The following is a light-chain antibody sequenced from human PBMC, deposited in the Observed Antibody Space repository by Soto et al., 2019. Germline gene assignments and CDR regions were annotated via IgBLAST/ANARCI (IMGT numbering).Light chain of an antibody. CDR2: DAS. CDR3: QQYNNWPFS. CDR1: QSVSSSY. J-gene: IGKJ5*01. V-gene: IGKV3-15*01. Sequence: EIVLTQAPGTLSLSPGERATLSCRVSQSVSSSYLAWYQQKPGQAPRLLIYDASTRATGIPARFSGSGSGTDFTLTISGLRSEDSAVYFCQQYNNWPFSFGQGTRLEIK.